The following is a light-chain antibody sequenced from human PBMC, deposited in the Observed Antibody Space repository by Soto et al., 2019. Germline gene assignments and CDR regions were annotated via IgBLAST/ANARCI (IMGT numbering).Light chain of an antibody. CDR1: QGFYRN. J-gene: IGKJ1*01. CDR3: QEYNTWPWT. V-gene: IGKV3-15*01. CDR2: GAS. Sequence: VLTQSPSNLFVSPGEPVSLXCPTSQGFYRNLGWYQQNLGQAPRLLIYGASTMEAGIPPRFSGSGSGTEFIRTISSLQSEDFAVYSGQEYNTWPWTFGQGTKVDIK.